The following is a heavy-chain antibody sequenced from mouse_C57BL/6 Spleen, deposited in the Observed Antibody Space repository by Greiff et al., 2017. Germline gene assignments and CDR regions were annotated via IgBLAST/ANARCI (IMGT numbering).Heavy chain of an antibody. Sequence: QVQLQQSGAELARPGASVKLFCKASGYTFTSYVISFFKQRTGQGLEWIVEFYPRSVNSYYNEKFKGKATLTADKYSSTEYMELRSLTSEDSAVYFCARSRDYGNYNYAMDYWGQGTSVTVSS. CDR1: GYTFTSYV. CDR2: FYPRSVNS. V-gene: IGHV1-81*01. CDR3: ARSRDYGNYNYAMDY. D-gene: IGHD2-1*01. J-gene: IGHJ4*01.